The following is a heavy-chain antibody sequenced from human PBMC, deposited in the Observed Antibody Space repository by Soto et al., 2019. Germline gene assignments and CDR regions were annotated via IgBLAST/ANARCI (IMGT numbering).Heavy chain of an antibody. CDR1: GYSFSSYW. Sequence: EVQLVQSGAEVKKPGESLRISRKGSGYSFSSYWITWVRQMPGKGLEWMGRIDPSDSYTNYSPSFQGHVTISADMSISTAYRQWRSLKASDTAIYYCARLPTVGSTYGDYWGQGTLVTVSS. CDR3: ARLPTVGSTYGDY. J-gene: IGHJ4*02. D-gene: IGHD1-26*01. CDR2: IDPSDSYT. V-gene: IGHV5-10-1*03.